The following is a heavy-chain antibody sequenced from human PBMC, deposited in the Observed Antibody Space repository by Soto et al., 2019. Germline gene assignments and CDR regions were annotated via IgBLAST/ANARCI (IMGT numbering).Heavy chain of an antibody. V-gene: IGHV2-5*01. CDR2: IYWNGIE. Sequence: SGPTLVNPTQTLTLTCTFSGFSLTTSGVGVTWIRQPPGKALEWLGLIYWNGIERYSPSLKSRLSLTKDTSKDQVVLTMTDVGPVDTATYYGAHTRVPKTLDYWGPGTRITVAS. CDR1: GFSLTTSGVG. D-gene: IGHD2-2*01. CDR3: AHTRVPKTLDY. J-gene: IGHJ4*02.